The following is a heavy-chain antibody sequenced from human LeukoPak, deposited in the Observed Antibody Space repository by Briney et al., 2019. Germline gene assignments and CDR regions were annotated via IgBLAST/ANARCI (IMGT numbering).Heavy chain of an antibody. D-gene: IGHD2-15*01. V-gene: IGHV3-30*04. Sequence: GGSLRLSCAASGFTFSSYAMHWVRQAPGKGLEWVAVISYDGSNKYYADSVKGRFTISRDNSKNTLYLQMNSLRVEDTAVYYCARDLRRAATYYFDYWGQGTLVTVSS. CDR2: ISYDGSNK. CDR3: ARDLRRAATYYFDY. CDR1: GFTFSSYA. J-gene: IGHJ4*02.